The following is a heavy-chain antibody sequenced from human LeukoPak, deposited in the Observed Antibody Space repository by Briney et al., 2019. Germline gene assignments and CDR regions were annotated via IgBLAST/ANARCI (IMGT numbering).Heavy chain of an antibody. CDR2: ISAYNGNT. V-gene: IGHV1-18*01. Sequence: ASVKVSCKASGYTFTSYGISWVRQAPGQGLEWMGWISAYNGNTNYAQKLQGRVTMTTDTSTSTAYMELRSLRSGDTAVYYCARDQYYYGSGSYPDFDYWGQGTLVTVSS. CDR3: ARDQYYYGSGSYPDFDY. CDR1: GYTFTSYG. J-gene: IGHJ4*02. D-gene: IGHD3-10*01.